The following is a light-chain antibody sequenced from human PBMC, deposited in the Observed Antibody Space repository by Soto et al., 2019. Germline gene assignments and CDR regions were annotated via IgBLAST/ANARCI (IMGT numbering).Light chain of an antibody. V-gene: IGLV2-14*03. J-gene: IGLJ1*01. CDR2: DVG. Sequence: QSALTQPASVSGSPGQSITISCTGSSSDGGAYNYVSWFQHHPGKAPKLMIFDVGNRPSGVSNRFSGSKSGNTASLTMSGLQAEDEADYYCSSYTTSGTLVFGTGTKLTVL. CDR3: SSYTTSGTLV. CDR1: SSDGGAYNY.